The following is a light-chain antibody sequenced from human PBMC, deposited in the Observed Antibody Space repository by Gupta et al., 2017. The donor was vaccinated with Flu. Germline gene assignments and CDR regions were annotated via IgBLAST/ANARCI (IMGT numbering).Light chain of an antibody. Sequence: IVLPQSPGTLSLSPGERATLSCRASQSVSSSYVACYQQKPGQAPRLLIYGASSRATGIPDRFIGSGSGTDFTLTIIRLEPEDFAVYYCQQYGSSPQYTFGQGTKLEIK. V-gene: IGKV3-20*01. J-gene: IGKJ2*01. CDR3: QQYGSSPQYT. CDR1: QSVSSSY. CDR2: GAS.